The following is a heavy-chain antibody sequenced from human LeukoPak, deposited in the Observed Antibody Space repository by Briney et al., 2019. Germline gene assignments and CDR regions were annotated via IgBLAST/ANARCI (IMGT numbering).Heavy chain of an antibody. Sequence: SETLSLTCAVYGRSFSGYYWSWIRQPPGKGLEWIGEINHSGSTNYNPSLKSRVTISVDTSKNQFSLKLSSVTAADTAVYYCARSRGIYYDSSGYYDYWGQGTLVTVSS. J-gene: IGHJ4*02. D-gene: IGHD3-22*01. CDR2: INHSGST. CDR1: GRSFSGYY. CDR3: ARSRGIYYDSSGYYDY. V-gene: IGHV4-34*01.